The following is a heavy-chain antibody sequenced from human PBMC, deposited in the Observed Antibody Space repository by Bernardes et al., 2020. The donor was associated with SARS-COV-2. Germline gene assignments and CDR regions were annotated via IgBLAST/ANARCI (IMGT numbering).Heavy chain of an antibody. CDR2: ISAYNGNT. D-gene: IGHD3-10*01. CDR3: ARNPAAAVRVVIWFDP. J-gene: IGHJ5*02. Sequence: ASVKVSCKASGYTFTSYGISWVRQAPGQGLEWMGWISAYNGNTNYAQKLQGRSTMTTDTSTSTAYMELRSLRSDDTAVYYCARNPAAAVRVVIWFDPWGQGTLVTVSS. CDR1: GYTFTSYG. V-gene: IGHV1-18*01.